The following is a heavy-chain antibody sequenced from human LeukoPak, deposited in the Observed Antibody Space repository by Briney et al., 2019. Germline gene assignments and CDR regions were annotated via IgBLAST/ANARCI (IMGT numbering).Heavy chain of an antibody. J-gene: IGHJ3*02. CDR1: GGSISSGSYY. CDR3: TIFGVVTIGAFDI. V-gene: IGHV4-61*02. Sequence: SQTLSLTCTVSGGSISSGSYYWSWIRQPAGKGLEWIGRIYTSGSTNYNPSLKSRVTMSVDTSKNQFSLKLSSVTAADTAVYYCTIFGVVTIGAFDIWGQGTMVTVSS. CDR2: IYTSGST. D-gene: IGHD3-3*01.